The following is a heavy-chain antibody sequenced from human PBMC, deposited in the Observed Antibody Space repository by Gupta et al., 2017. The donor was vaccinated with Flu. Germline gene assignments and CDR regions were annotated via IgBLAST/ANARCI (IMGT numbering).Heavy chain of an antibody. D-gene: IGHD4-17*01. J-gene: IGHJ6*02. Sequence: QVQLVQSGAEVKKPGASVKVSCKASGYTFTGYYMHWVRQAPGQGLEWMGWINPNSGGTNYAQKFQGRVTMTRDTSISTAYMELSRLRSDDTAVYYCARLYGDEGHYYYYGMDVWGQGTTVTVSS. CDR2: INPNSGGT. V-gene: IGHV1-2*02. CDR1: GYTFTGYY. CDR3: ARLYGDEGHYYYYGMDV.